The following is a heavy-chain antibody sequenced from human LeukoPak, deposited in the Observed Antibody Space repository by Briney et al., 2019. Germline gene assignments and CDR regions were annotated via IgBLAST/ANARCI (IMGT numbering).Heavy chain of an antibody. Sequence: GASVKVSCKASGYTFTGYGISWVRQAPGHGLEWMGWISAYNGNTNYAQKLQGRVTMTTDTSTSTAYMELRSLRSDDTAVYYCARDMRSDSGSSEAQDYWGQGTLVTVSS. D-gene: IGHD1-26*01. CDR2: ISAYNGNT. J-gene: IGHJ4*02. V-gene: IGHV1-18*01. CDR1: GYTFTGYG. CDR3: ARDMRSDSGSSEAQDY.